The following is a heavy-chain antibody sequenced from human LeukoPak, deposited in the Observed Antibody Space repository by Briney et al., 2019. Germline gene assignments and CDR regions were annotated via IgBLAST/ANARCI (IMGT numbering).Heavy chain of an antibody. J-gene: IGHJ4*02. V-gene: IGHV3-23*01. CDR1: GFTFSSFV. CDR3: AKDRGY. Sequence: PGGSLRLSCAGSGFTFSSFVMTWVRQAPGKGLEWVSSISASGRGTYYADSVKGRFTISRDNSKNTLYLQVNSLRAEDTAVYYCAKDRGYWGQGTLVTVSS. CDR2: ISASGRGT.